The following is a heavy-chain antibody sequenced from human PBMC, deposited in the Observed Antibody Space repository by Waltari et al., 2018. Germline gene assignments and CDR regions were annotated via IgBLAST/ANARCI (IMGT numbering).Heavy chain of an antibody. D-gene: IGHD2-2*02. CDR3: ARDELGYCSSPSCYKADYYYYYMDV. V-gene: IGHV4-4*07. Sequence: QVQLQESGPGLVKPSETLSLTCTVSGGSISSYQWSWIRQPAGKGLEWIGRMHTSGSTNYNPSLKSRVTMSVDTSKNQFSLKLSSVTAADTAVYYCARDELGYCSSPSCYKADYYYYYMDVWGKGTTVTISS. J-gene: IGHJ6*03. CDR1: GGSISSYQ. CDR2: MHTSGST.